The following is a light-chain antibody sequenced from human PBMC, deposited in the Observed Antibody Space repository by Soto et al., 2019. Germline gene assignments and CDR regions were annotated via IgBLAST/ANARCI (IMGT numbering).Light chain of an antibody. J-gene: IGKJ1*01. V-gene: IGKV3-11*01. Sequence: EIVLTQSPATLSLSPGERATLSCRASQRVSSYLAWYQQKPGKAPRLLIYDASNMATGIPARFSGSGSGTDFTLTISSLQPEDFAVYYCQQRSSWPCTFGQGTKVEIK. CDR3: QQRSSWPCT. CDR2: DAS. CDR1: QRVSSY.